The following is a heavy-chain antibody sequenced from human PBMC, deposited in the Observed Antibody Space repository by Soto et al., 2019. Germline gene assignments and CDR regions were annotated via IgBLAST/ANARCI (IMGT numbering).Heavy chain of an antibody. CDR1: GGSISSGGYY. Sequence: TSETLSLTCTVSGGSISSGGYYWSWIRQHPGKGLEWIGYIFYSGTTYYNPSLKSRVTISVDTSKNQFSLKLSSVTAADTAVYYCRRSSRYSTDVWGQGTTVTSP. D-gene: IGHD6-13*01. CDR2: IFYSGTT. CDR3: RRSSRYSTDV. J-gene: IGHJ6*02. V-gene: IGHV4-31*03.